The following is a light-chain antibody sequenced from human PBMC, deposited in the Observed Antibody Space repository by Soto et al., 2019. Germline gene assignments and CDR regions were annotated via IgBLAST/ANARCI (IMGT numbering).Light chain of an antibody. CDR3: QQGNSLPYT. CDR1: QDISNR. V-gene: IGKV1-12*01. CDR2: RTS. J-gene: IGKJ2*01. Sequence: DIQMTQSPSSVSASVGDRVIITCRASQDISNRVAWYQQKPGKAPMLLIYRTSTLQSRFRGSGSGTDFTLTISSLQPEDFATYFCQQGNSLPYTFGQGTKLEIK.